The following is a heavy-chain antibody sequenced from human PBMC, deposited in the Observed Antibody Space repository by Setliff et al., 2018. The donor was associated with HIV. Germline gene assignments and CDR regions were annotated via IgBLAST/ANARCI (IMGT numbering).Heavy chain of an antibody. CDR2: IYHTGST. CDR1: GGSISSSNW. CDR3: AREGSGFLDY. Sequence: SETLSLTCAVSGGSISSSNWWNWVRQPPGKGLEWIGEIYHTGSTNYNPSLKSRLTISVDKSNNQFSLKLSSVTAADTAVYYCAREGSGFLDYWGQGTLVTVSS. V-gene: IGHV4-4*02. D-gene: IGHD6-19*01. J-gene: IGHJ4*02.